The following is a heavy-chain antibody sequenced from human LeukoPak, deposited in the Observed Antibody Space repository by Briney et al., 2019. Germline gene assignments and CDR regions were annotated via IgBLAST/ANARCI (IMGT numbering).Heavy chain of an antibody. Sequence: SETLSLTCTVSGGSISSSSYYWGWIRQPPGKGLEWIGSIYYSGSTYYNPSLKSRVTISLDTSKNQFFLKMRSVTAADTAVYYCARVQSRLSWFDPWGQGTLVTVSS. J-gene: IGHJ5*02. V-gene: IGHV4-39*07. CDR1: GGSISSSSYY. CDR2: IYYSGST. CDR3: ARVQSRLSWFDP.